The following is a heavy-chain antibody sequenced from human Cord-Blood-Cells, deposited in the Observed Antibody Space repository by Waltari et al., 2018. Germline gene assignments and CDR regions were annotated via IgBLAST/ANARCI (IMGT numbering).Heavy chain of an antibody. CDR3: ARSAIGGKGPGRYFDL. CDR2: TYYRSKWYN. CDR1: GDSVSRTSVA. V-gene: IGHV6-1*01. D-gene: IGHD3-16*01. J-gene: IGHJ2*01. Sequence: QVQLQQSGPGLVKPSQPLSLTCAISGDSVSRTSVAWNLLRQSPSRGLEWLGRTYYRSKWYNDYAVSVKSRITINPDTSKNQFSLQLNSVTPEDTAVYYCARSAIGGKGPGRYFDLWGRGTLVTVSS.